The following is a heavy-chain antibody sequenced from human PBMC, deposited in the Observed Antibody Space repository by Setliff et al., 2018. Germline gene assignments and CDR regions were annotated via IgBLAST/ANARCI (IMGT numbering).Heavy chain of an antibody. Sequence: ASVKVSCKASGYTFIGYYIHWVRQAPGQGLEWMGRISPKSGGTDYAEKFQGRVTMTRDTSISTAYMELTGLRYDDTAIYYCARDPLGLEDITLFDYWGQGTLVTVSS. V-gene: IGHV1-2*06. CDR2: ISPKSGGT. J-gene: IGHJ4*02. D-gene: IGHD3-16*01. CDR1: GYTFIGYY. CDR3: ARDPLGLEDITLFDY.